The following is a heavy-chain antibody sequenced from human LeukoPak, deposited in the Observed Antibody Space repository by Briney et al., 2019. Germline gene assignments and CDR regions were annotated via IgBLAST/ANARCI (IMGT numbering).Heavy chain of an antibody. Sequence: GGSLRLSCAASGFIVSSYSMHWVRQAPGKGLEWVSGISWNSGSIGYADSVKGRFTISRDNAKNSLYLQMNSLRAEDMALYYCAKDIPRRLLGWSWGAFDIWGQGTMVTVSS. CDR1: GFIVSSYS. V-gene: IGHV3-9*03. J-gene: IGHJ3*02. CDR2: ISWNSGSI. CDR3: AKDIPRRLLGWSWGAFDI. D-gene: IGHD3-22*01.